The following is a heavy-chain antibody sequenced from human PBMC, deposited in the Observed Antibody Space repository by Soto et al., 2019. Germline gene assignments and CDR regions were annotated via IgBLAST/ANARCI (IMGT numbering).Heavy chain of an antibody. CDR3: ARSGAMIPPNYYGMDV. Sequence: ASVKVSCKASGGTFSSYTISWVRQAPGQGLEWMGRIIPIFGTANYAQKFQGRVTITADESTSTAYMELSSLRSEDTAVYYCARSGAMIPPNYYGMDVWGQGTTVTVSS. CDR2: IIPIFGTA. D-gene: IGHD3-22*01. J-gene: IGHJ6*02. CDR1: GGTFSSYT. V-gene: IGHV1-69*13.